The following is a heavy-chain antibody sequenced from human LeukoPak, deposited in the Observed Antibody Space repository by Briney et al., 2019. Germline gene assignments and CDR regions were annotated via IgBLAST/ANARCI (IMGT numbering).Heavy chain of an antibody. J-gene: IGHJ4*02. V-gene: IGHV1-3*03. CDR1: GYTFISYA. D-gene: IGHD3-10*01. CDR2: INVGNGNT. CDR3: ARNQGSGEFDY. Sequence: GASVKVSCKASGYTFISYAIHWVRQAPGQRLEWMGWINVGNGNTKYSQKLQSRVTITRDTSASTAYMELNSLRSEDMAVYYCARNQGSGEFDYWGQGTLVTVSS.